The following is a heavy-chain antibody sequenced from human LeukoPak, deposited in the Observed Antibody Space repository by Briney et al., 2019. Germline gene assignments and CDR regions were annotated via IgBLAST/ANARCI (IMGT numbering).Heavy chain of an antibody. J-gene: IGHJ4*02. D-gene: IGHD6-19*01. CDR1: GYTFTSSG. V-gene: IGHV1-18*01. CDR2: ISALKGNT. Sequence: ASVKVSCKASGYTFTSSGISWGRQAPGQGLGWMGWISALKGNTNYAQRLKGRVTMTTDTSTSTAYRGLRSLRSDDTAVYYCARDPRARIAVAGPGGYWGQGTLVTVSS. CDR3: ARDPRARIAVAGPGGY.